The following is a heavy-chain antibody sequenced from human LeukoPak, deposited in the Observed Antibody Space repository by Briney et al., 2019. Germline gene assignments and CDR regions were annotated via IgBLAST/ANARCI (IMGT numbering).Heavy chain of an antibody. CDR3: ARNRGYSYTNWLDP. Sequence: SETLSLTCAVYGVSFSGYYWSWIRQPPGKGLEWIGEINHSGSTNYNPSLKSRVTISVDTSKNQFSLKLSSVTAADTAVYYCARNRGYSYTNWLDPWGQGTLVTVSS. J-gene: IGHJ5*02. V-gene: IGHV4-34*01. CDR2: INHSGST. D-gene: IGHD5-18*01. CDR1: GVSFSGYY.